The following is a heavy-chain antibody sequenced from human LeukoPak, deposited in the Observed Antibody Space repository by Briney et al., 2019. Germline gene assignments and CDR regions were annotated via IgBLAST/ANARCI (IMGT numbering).Heavy chain of an antibody. CDR3: AINPYYYGSGSTDY. Sequence: SVMVSCKASGGTFSSYAISWVRQAPGQGLEWMGRIIPIFGTANYAQKFQGRVTITTDESTSTAYMELSSLRSEDTAVYYCAINPYYYGSGSTDYWGQGTLVTVSS. J-gene: IGHJ4*02. CDR2: IIPIFGTA. V-gene: IGHV1-69*05. CDR1: GGTFSSYA. D-gene: IGHD3-10*01.